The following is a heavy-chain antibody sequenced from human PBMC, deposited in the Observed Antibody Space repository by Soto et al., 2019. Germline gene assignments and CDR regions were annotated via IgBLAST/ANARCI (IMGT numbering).Heavy chain of an antibody. V-gene: IGHV3-30*18. CDR1: AITSSSSG. CDR2: ISYDGSNK. D-gene: IGHD1-26*01. Sequence: PGGSLSFSCAASAITSSSSGMRWVRQAPGKGLEWVAVISYDGSNKYYADSVKGRFTISRDNSKNTLYLQMNSLRAEDTAVYYCAKDAWELGDFDDWGQGT. J-gene: IGHJ4*02. CDR3: AKDAWELGDFDD.